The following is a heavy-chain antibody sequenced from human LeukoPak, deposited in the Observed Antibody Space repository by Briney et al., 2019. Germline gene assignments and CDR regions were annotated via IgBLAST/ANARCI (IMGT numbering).Heavy chain of an antibody. V-gene: IGHV1-2*02. CDR1: GYTFTDYY. CDR2: ITPYSGGT. D-gene: IGHD3-10*01. Sequence: ASVKVSCKASGYTFTDYYIHWVRQAPGQGLEWMGWITPYSGGTDYAQKFQGRVTMTMDTSISTVYVELSRLRSDDTAVYYCAREFNTYYYGSGSHDAFDIWGQGTEVTVS. CDR3: AREFNTYYYGSGSHDAFDI. J-gene: IGHJ3*02.